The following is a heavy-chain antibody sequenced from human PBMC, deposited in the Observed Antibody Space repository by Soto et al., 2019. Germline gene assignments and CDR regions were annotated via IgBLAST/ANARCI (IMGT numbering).Heavy chain of an antibody. V-gene: IGHV4-34*01. CDR1: GGSFSGYY. CDR2: INHSGST. D-gene: IGHD2-2*01. CDR3: ARGHQPKGFDY. J-gene: IGHJ4*02. Sequence: SETLSLTCAVYGGSFSGYYWSWIRQPPGKGLEWIGEINHSGSTNYNPSLKSRVTISVDTSKNQFSLKLSSVTAADTAVYYCARGHQPKGFDYWGQGTLVTVSS.